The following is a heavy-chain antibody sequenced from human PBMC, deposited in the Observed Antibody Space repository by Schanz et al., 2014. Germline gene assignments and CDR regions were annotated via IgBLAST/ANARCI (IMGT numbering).Heavy chain of an antibody. D-gene: IGHD4-17*01. J-gene: IGHJ3*02. CDR3: ARKMKLGVYGGKGHDSLDI. CDR2: IWYDGSNK. CDR1: GITFSSHS. Sequence: VHLVESGGGLVQPGGSLRLSCAASGITFSSHSFNWVRQAPGKGLEWVAVIWYDGSNKYYADSVKGRFTISRDNSKNTLYLQMNTLRAEDTAVYYCARKMKLGVYGGKGHDSLDIWGQGTMVTVSS. V-gene: IGHV3-33*08.